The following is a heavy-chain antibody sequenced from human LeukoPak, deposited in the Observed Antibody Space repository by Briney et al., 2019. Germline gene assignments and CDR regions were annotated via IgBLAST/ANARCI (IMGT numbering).Heavy chain of an antibody. D-gene: IGHD3-10*01. V-gene: IGHV4-4*07. CDR2: IYTSGST. J-gene: IGHJ5*02. Sequence: MTSETLSLTCTVSGGSISRYYWSWIRQPAGKGLEWIGRIYTSGSTNYNPSLKSRVTMSVDTSKNQFSLKLSSVTAADTAVYYCARDFPYGSGSYWFDPWGQGTLVTVSS. CDR1: GGSISRYY. CDR3: ARDFPYGSGSYWFDP.